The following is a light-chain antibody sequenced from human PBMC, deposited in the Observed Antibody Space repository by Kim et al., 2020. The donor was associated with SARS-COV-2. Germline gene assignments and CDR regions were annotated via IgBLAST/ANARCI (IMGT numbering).Light chain of an antibody. CDR1: QGISNY. V-gene: IGKV1-27*01. CDR2: AAS. CDR3: QQYDSVPLT. J-gene: IGKJ1*01. Sequence: DIQMTQSPSSLSASVGDRVTITCQASQGISNYLDWYQQKPGKVPKLLIYAASTLQSGVPSRFSGSGSGTDFTLTISSLQPEDIATYYCQQYDSVPLTFGQGTKVDIK.